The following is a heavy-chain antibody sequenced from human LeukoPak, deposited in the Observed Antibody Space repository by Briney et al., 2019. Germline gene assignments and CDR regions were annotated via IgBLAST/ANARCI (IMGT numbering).Heavy chain of an antibody. D-gene: IGHD2-21*01. V-gene: IGHV3-48*01. J-gene: IGHJ3*01. CDR2: IGHTGSPA. CDR1: GFTFSSHS. Sequence: GGSLRLSCEASGFTFSSHSMTWVRQAPGKTLEWISYIGHTGSPAHYADSVRGRFTISRDNTKNSLYLQMDSLTVEDTAVYYCARDQRPYCGGECYCAIDLWGRGTLVTVSS. CDR3: ARDQRPYCGGECYCAIDL.